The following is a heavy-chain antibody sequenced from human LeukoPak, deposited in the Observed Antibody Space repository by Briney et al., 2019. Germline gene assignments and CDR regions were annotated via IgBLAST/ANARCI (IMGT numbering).Heavy chain of an antibody. D-gene: IGHD1-26*01. CDR1: GFTFSNAW. J-gene: IGHJ4*02. V-gene: IGHV3-23*01. CDR3: AKRKVATEYYFDY. Sequence: PGGSLRLSCAASGFTFSNAWMNWVRQAPGKGLEWVSSISASGGTTYYADSVKGRFTISRDNSKNTVYMQMNSLRAEDTAVYYCAKRKVATEYYFDYWGQGTLVTVSS. CDR2: ISASGGTT.